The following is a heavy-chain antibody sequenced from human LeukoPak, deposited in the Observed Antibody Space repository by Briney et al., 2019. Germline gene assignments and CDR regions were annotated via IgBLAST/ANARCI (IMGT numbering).Heavy chain of an antibody. V-gene: IGHV1-2*02. D-gene: IGHD3-3*01. CDR3: ARASDDFWSGFRALGNY. CDR2: INPNSGGT. CDR1: GYTFTGYY. Sequence: ASVKVSCKASGYTFTGYYMHWVRQAPGQGLEWMGWINPNSGGTNYAQKFQGRVTMTRDTSISTAYMELSRLRSGDTAVYYCARASDDFWSGFRALGNYWGQGTLVTVSS. J-gene: IGHJ4*02.